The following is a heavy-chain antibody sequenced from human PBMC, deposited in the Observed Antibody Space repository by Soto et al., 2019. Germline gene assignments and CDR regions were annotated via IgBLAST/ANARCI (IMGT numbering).Heavy chain of an antibody. CDR1: GYTFISYG. J-gene: IGHJ3*01. V-gene: IGHV1-18*01. D-gene: IGHD3-9*01. CDR2: INAYNGDT. CDR3: AEDGRYSECFHA. Sequence: QVQLVQSGTEVKKPGASVKVSCKASGYTFISYGITWVRQAPGQGLEWMGWINAYNGDTKYAQNLRGRVTMTTDTSTDTFSVGVRGIGFAVKVGKVWAEDGRYSECFHAWGAGAIVTV.